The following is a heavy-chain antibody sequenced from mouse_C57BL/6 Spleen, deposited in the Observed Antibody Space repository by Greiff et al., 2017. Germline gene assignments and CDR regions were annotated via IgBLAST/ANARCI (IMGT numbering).Heavy chain of an antibody. CDR3: AREEVTTENYFDY. J-gene: IGHJ2*01. Sequence: VQLQQSGPELVKPGASVKISCKASGYAFSSSWMNWVKQRPGKGLEWIGRIYPGDGDTNYNGKFKGKATRTADKSSSTAYMQLSSLTSEDSAVYFCAREEVTTENYFDYWGQGTTLTVSS. D-gene: IGHD2-2*01. V-gene: IGHV1-82*01. CDR1: GYAFSSSW. CDR2: IYPGDGDT.